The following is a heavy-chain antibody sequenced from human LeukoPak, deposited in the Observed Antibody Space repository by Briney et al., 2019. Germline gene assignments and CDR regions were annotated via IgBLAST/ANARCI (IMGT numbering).Heavy chain of an antibody. CDR2: IRSSSSYM. CDR1: GFTFSSYS. D-gene: IGHD3-22*01. CDR3: AKGAGGYYDSSGSGFDY. J-gene: IGHJ4*02. Sequence: GGSLRLSCVASGFTFSSYSMNWVRQTPGKGLEWVPSIRSSSSYMYYADSVKGRFTISRDNAKNSLYLQMNSLRAEDTAVYFCAKGAGGYYDSSGSGFDYWGQGTLVTVSS. V-gene: IGHV3-21*01.